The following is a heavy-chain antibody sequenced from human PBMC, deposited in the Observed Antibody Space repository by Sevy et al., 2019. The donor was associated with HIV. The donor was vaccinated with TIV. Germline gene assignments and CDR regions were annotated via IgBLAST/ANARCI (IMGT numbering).Heavy chain of an antibody. CDR3: AREGATVAYYYYGMGV. D-gene: IGHD4-4*01. V-gene: IGHV3-33*01. CDR1: GFTFSSYG. Sequence: GGSLRLSCAASGFTFSSYGMHWVRQAPGKGLEWVAVIWYDGSNKYYADSVKGRFTISRDNSKNTLYLQMNSLRAEDTAVYYCAREGATVAYYYYGMGVWGQGTTVTVSS. CDR2: IWYDGSNK. J-gene: IGHJ6*02.